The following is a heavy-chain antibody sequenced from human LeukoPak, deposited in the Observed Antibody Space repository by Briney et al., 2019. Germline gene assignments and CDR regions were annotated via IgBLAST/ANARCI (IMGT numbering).Heavy chain of an antibody. J-gene: IGHJ3*02. CDR2: INHSGST. CDR3: ARDAFDI. V-gene: IGHV4-34*01. CDR1: GGSFSGYY. Sequence: SETLALTCAVYGGSFSGYYWSWIRQPPGKGLEWIGEINHSGSTNYNPSLKSRVTISVDTCKNQFSLKLSSVTAADTAVYYCARDAFDIWGQGTMVTVSS.